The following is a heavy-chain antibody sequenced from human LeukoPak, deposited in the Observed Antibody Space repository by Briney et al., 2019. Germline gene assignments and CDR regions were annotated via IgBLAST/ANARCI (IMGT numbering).Heavy chain of an antibody. D-gene: IGHD5-18*01. CDR3: AKGSAMVTDLPFFDY. V-gene: IGHV3-9*03. Sequence: PGGSLRLSCAASGFTFADYAMHCVRQAPGKGQGWVSGISWHTGSIGYAESVKGRFTISRDNAKNTLYLQMNSLRTEDMALYYCAKGSAMVTDLPFFDYWGQGTLVTVSS. CDR2: ISWHTGSI. CDR1: GFTFADYA. J-gene: IGHJ4*02.